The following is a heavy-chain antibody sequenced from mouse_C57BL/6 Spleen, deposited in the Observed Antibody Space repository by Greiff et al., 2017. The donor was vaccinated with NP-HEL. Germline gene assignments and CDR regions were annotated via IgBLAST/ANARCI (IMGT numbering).Heavy chain of an antibody. Sequence: QVQLQQPGAELVMPGASVKLSCKASGYTFTSYWMHWVKQRPGPGLEWIGEIDPSDSYTNYNQKFKGKSTLTVDKSSSTAYMQLSSLTSEDAAVYYCARGGNYGGWYFDVWGTGTTVTVSS. CDR3: ARGGNYGGWYFDV. V-gene: IGHV1-69*01. D-gene: IGHD2-1*01. CDR1: GYTFTSYW. CDR2: IDPSDSYT. J-gene: IGHJ1*03.